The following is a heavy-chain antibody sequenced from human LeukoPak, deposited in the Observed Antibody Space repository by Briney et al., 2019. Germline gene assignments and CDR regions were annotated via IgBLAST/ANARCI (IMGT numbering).Heavy chain of an antibody. Sequence: GASVKVSCKASGYTFTSYDINWVRQATGQGLEWMGWMNPNSGNTAYAQKFQGRVTMTRNTSISTAYMELSNLRSEDTAVYYCAREPIGGATRYWFDPWGQGTLVTVSS. V-gene: IGHV1-8*01. CDR2: MNPNSGNT. J-gene: IGHJ5*02. CDR3: AREPIGGATRYWFDP. CDR1: GYTFTSYD. D-gene: IGHD1-26*01.